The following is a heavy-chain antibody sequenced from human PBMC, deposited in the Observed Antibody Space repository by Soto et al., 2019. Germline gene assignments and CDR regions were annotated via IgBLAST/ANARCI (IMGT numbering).Heavy chain of an antibody. D-gene: IGHD4-17*01. J-gene: IGHJ5*02. CDR1: GFIVSGDY. CDR3: ARAYGGNPALFDP. V-gene: IGHV3-53*01. Sequence: LRLSCAASGFIVSGDYMSWVRQAPGKGLEWVSVIYPGGSTYYADSVKGRFTFSRDNSKNTLYLQMNSLRVEDTAVYYCARAYGGNPALFDPWGQGTLVTVSS. CDR2: IYPGGST.